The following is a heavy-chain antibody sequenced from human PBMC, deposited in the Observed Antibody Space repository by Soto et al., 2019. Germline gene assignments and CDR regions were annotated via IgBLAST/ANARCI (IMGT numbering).Heavy chain of an antibody. CDR1: GSASASYA. D-gene: IGHD6-19*01. V-gene: IGHV3-23*01. J-gene: IGHJ4*02. Sequence: EVQLSESGGGLVQPGGSLRLSCTASGSASASYAVTWVRQAPGKGLEWVSAISASGGNTFFADSVKGRFSMSRDHSKNVIYLHMNSLRFEDTAVYYCAALRWLQSPFDYWGQGTLVTVSS. CDR3: AALRWLQSPFDY. CDR2: ISASGGNT.